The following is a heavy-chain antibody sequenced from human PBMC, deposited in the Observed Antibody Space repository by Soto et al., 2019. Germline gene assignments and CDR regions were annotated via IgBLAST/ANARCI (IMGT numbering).Heavy chain of an antibody. J-gene: IGHJ4*02. CDR3: ATGPYCTNGVSLTWSGY. CDR1: GYTLTELS. CDR2: FDPEDGET. V-gene: IGHV1-24*01. Sequence: ASVKVSCKVSGYTLTELSMHWVRQAPGKGLEWMGGFDPEDGETIYAQKFQGRVTMTEDTSTDTAYMELSSLRSEDTAVYYCATGPYCTNGVSLTWSGYWGQGTLVTVSS. D-gene: IGHD2-8*01.